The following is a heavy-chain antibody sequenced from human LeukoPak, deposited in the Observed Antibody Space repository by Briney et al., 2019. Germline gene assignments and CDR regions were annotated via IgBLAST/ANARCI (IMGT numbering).Heavy chain of an antibody. D-gene: IGHD3-10*01. CDR3: ARARELWFGELLRGYYFDY. CDR1: GSSISSYY. J-gene: IGHJ4*02. V-gene: IGHV4-4*07. Sequence: SETLSLTCTVSGSSISSYYWSWIRQPAGKGLEWIGRIYTSGSTNYNPSLKSRVSMSVDTSKNQFSLKLRSVTAADTALYHCARARELWFGELLRGYYFDYWGQGTLVTVSP. CDR2: IYTSGST.